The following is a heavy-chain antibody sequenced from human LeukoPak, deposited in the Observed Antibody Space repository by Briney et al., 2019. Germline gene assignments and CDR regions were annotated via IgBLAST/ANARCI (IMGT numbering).Heavy chain of an antibody. CDR2: ISAYNGNT. Sequence: ASVKVSCKASGYTFTSYGISWVRQAPGQGLEWMGWISAYNGNTNYAQKLQGGVTMTTDTSTSTAYMELRSLRSDDTAVYYCARDPMRAYGDYLNWFDPWGQGTLVTVSS. CDR3: ARDPMRAYGDYLNWFDP. D-gene: IGHD4-17*01. J-gene: IGHJ5*02. V-gene: IGHV1-18*01. CDR1: GYTFTSYG.